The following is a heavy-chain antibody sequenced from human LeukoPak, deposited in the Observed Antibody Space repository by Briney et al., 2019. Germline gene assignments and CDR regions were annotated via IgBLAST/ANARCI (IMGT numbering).Heavy chain of an antibody. CDR3: ARHLSSSTFDY. CDR1: GGSISSYY. D-gene: IGHD6-13*01. Sequence: SETLSLTCTVSGGSISSYYWSWIRQPPGKGLEWIGYIYYSGSTNYNPPLKSRVTISVDTSKNQFSLKLSSVTAADTAVYYCARHLSSSTFDYWGQGTLVTVSS. J-gene: IGHJ4*02. CDR2: IYYSGST. V-gene: IGHV4-59*08.